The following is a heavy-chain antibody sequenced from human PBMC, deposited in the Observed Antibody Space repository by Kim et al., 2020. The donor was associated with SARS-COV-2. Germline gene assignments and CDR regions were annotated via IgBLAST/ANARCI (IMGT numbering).Heavy chain of an antibody. V-gene: IGHV3-30*07. D-gene: IGHD3-10*01. Sequence: KGRLTNSRDNSKNRLYLQMNSLRAEDTAVYYCARDEGFGELPNGYWSQGTLVTVSS. J-gene: IGHJ4*02. CDR3: ARDEGFGELPNGY.